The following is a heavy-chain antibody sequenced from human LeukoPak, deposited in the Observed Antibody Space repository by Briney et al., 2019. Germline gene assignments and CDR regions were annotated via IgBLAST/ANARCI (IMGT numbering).Heavy chain of an antibody. J-gene: IGHJ4*02. V-gene: IGHV4-39*07. Sequence: SETLPLTCTVSGDSVNSGAYYWSWIRQSPGKGLEWIGNIYYSGSAYYNPSPKSRVTMSVDTSKNQFSLKLSSVTAADTAVYYCARKPIVSSAWYYFDYWGQGTLVTVSS. CDR2: IYYSGSA. CDR3: ARKPIVSSAWYYFDY. D-gene: IGHD6-13*01. CDR1: GDSVNSGAYY.